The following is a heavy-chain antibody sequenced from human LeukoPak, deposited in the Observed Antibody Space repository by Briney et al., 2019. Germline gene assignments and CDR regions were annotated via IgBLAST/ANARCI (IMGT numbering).Heavy chain of an antibody. D-gene: IGHD6-13*01. Sequence: SETLSLTCTVSGDSISSNYWNWIRQPPGKGLEWIGSIYYSGSANYNPSLKSRVTISVDTSKNQFSLKLSSVTAADTAVYYCARLHISNWYIFDYWGQGTLVTVSS. J-gene: IGHJ4*02. V-gene: IGHV4-59*01. CDR2: IYYSGSA. CDR3: ARLHISNWYIFDY. CDR1: GDSISSNY.